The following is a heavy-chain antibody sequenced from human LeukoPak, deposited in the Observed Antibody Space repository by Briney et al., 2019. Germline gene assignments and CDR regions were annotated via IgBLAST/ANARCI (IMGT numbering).Heavy chain of an antibody. V-gene: IGHV3-7*01. D-gene: IGHD1-26*01. CDR1: GFTFSNYW. Sequence: PGGSLRLSCAASGFTFSNYWMSWVRQAPGKGLEWVANIKQDRSEKYYVDSVKGRFTISRDNAKNSLYLQMNSLRAEDTAVYYCASEWELNRFDPWGQGTLVTVSS. J-gene: IGHJ5*02. CDR2: IKQDRSEK. CDR3: ASEWELNRFDP.